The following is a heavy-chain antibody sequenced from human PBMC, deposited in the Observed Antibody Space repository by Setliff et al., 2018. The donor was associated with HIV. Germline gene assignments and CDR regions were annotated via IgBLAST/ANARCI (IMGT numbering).Heavy chain of an antibody. D-gene: IGHD3-10*01. Sequence: SETLSLTCTVSGGSISSYYWSWIRQPPGKGLEWIGYIFYSGSTNYNPSLKSRVTISVDTSKSQFSLKLSSVTAADTAVYYCARDNYYGSRGFDSWGQGTLVTVSS. V-gene: IGHV4-59*01. J-gene: IGHJ4*02. CDR1: GGSISSYY. CDR2: IFYSGST. CDR3: ARDNYYGSRGFDS.